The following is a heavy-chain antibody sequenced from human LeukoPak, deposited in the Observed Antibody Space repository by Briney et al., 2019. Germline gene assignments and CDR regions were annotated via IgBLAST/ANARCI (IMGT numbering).Heavy chain of an antibody. J-gene: IGHJ4*02. Sequence: PAGGSLRLSCAASGFTVSSNYMSWVRQAPGKGLEWVSVIYSGGSTYYADSVKGRFTISRHNSKNTLYLQMNSLRAEDTAVYYCARADYYDSYDYWGQGTLVTVSS. CDR3: ARADYYDSYDY. V-gene: IGHV3-53*04. D-gene: IGHD3-22*01. CDR1: GFTVSSNY. CDR2: IYSGGST.